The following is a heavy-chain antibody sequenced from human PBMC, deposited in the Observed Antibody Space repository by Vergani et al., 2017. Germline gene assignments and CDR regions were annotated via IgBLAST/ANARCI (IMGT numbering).Heavy chain of an antibody. J-gene: IGHJ4*02. CDR3: ARRHDDYGDYHFDS. D-gene: IGHD4-17*01. CDR1: GYRFTTYW. Sequence: EVQLVQSGAEVKKPGASVKISCKGSGYRFTTYWIAWVRQMPGKGLEWMGIIYPGDSDTRYSPSFQGQVTISADKSISTAYLQWSSLKASDTAMYFCARRHDDYGDYHFDSWGQGTLVTVSS. V-gene: IGHV5-51*01. CDR2: IYPGDSDT.